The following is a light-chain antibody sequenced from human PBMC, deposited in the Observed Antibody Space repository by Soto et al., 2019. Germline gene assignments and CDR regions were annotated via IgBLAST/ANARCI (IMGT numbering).Light chain of an antibody. Sequence: IQLTQSPSSLSASVGDRVTITCRASQGISNFLAWYQQRPGIAPRLLIYTASTLQTGVPSRFSGSGSGTDFTLTISSLQPEDFAPYYCQQLNSYPRTFGQGTKLEIK. CDR2: TAS. V-gene: IGKV1-9*01. CDR3: QQLNSYPRT. J-gene: IGKJ2*01. CDR1: QGISNF.